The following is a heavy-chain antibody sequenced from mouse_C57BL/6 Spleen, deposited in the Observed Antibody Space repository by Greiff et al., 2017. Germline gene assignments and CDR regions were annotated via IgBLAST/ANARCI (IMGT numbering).Heavy chain of an antibody. J-gene: IGHJ3*01. Sequence: DVMLVESGGGLVKPGGSLKLSCAASGFTFSDYGMHWVRQAPEKGLEWVAYISSGSSTIYYADTVKGRFTISRDNAKNTLFLQMTSLRSEDTAMYYCARGEGLRLRAAWFAYWGQGTLVTVSA. CDR3: ARGEGLRLRAAWFAY. V-gene: IGHV5-17*01. CDR2: ISSGSSTI. D-gene: IGHD3-2*02. CDR1: GFTFSDYG.